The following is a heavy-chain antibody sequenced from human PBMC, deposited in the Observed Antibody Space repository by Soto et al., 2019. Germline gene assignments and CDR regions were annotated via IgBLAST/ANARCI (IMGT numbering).Heavy chain of an antibody. CDR1: GGTFSSYA. D-gene: IGHD3-10*01. CDR3: ARAPPVYYYGSFRFDP. CDR2: IIPIFGTA. J-gene: IGHJ5*02. V-gene: IGHV1-69*13. Sequence: ASVKVSCKASGGTFSSYAISWVRQAPGQGLEWMGGIIPIFGTANYAQKFQGRVTITADESTSTAYMELSSLRSEDTAVYYCARAPPVYYYGSFRFDPWGQGTLVTVSS.